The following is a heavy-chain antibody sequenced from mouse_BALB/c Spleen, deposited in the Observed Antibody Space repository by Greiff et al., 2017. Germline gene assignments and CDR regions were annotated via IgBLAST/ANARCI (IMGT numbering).Heavy chain of an antibody. CDR1: GYSITSDYA. J-gene: IGHJ4*01. CDR3: ARFTDYYAMDY. D-gene: IGHD1-1*01. V-gene: IGHV3-2*02. CDR2: ISYSGST. Sequence: DVKLQESGPGLVKPSQSLSLTCTVTGYSITSDYAWNWIRQFPGNKLEWMGYISYSGSTSYNPSLKSRISITRDTSKNQFFLQLNSVTTEDTATYYCARFTDYYAMDYWGQGTSVTVSS.